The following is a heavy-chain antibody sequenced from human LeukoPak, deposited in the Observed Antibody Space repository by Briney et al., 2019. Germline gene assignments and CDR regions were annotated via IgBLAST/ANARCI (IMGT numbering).Heavy chain of an antibody. J-gene: IGHJ6*02. CDR2: INHSGST. CDR3: ASRMVRGWGMDV. Sequence: PSETLSLTCAVYGGCFSGYYWSWIRQPPGKGLEWIGEINHSGSTNYNPSLKSRVTISVDTSKNQFSLKLSSVTAADTAVYCCASRMVRGWGMDVWGQGTTVTVSS. D-gene: IGHD3-10*01. V-gene: IGHV4-34*01. CDR1: GGCFSGYY.